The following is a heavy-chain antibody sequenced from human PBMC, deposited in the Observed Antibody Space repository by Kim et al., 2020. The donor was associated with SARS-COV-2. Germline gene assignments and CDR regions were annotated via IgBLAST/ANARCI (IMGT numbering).Heavy chain of an antibody. CDR1: GYSFTSYW. V-gene: IGHV5-51*01. Sequence: GESLKISCKGSGYSFTSYWIALLRQMPGKGLEWMGIIYPGDSDTRYSPSFQGQVTISADKSISTAYLQWSSLEASDTAMYYCARPAYYDYVWGSYLLWGQGTLVTVSS. CDR2: IYPGDSDT. D-gene: IGHD3-16*02. CDR3: ARPAYYDYVWGSYLL. J-gene: IGHJ4*02.